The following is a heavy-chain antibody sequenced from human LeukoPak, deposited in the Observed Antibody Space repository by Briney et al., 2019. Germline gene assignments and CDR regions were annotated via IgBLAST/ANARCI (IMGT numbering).Heavy chain of an antibody. J-gene: IGHJ4*02. V-gene: IGHV3-53*01. Sequence: GGSLRLSSAASGFTVSNNYMSWERQAPGKGLEWVSLIYSGGSTYYADSVKGRFTISRDNSKNTLYLQMSSLRAEDTAMYYCAREVLYRGSYYGGFDYWGQGTLVTASS. CDR3: AREVLYRGSYYGGFDY. CDR2: IYSGGST. D-gene: IGHD1-26*01. CDR1: GFTVSNNY.